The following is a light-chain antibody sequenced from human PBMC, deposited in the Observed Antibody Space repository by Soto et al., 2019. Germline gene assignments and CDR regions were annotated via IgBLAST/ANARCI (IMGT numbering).Light chain of an antibody. CDR3: QQYNDWPPLT. Sequence: ETVMTQSPATLSVSPGEGVTLSCRASQSVSTNLAWYQQKPGQAPRLLIYGASARATGIPARFSGGGSGTDVTLSISSLQSDDFAVYYCQQYNDWPPLTFGPGTKVEIK. CDR2: GAS. V-gene: IGKV3-15*01. CDR1: QSVSTN. J-gene: IGKJ3*01.